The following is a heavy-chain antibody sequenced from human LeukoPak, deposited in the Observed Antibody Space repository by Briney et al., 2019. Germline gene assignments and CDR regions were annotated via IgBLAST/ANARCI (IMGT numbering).Heavy chain of an antibody. V-gene: IGHV1-69*13. CDR2: IIPIFGTA. D-gene: IGHD6-19*01. CDR1: GGTFSSYA. J-gene: IGHJ4*02. CDR3: ARQNEDGSGWYYFDY. Sequence: GASVNVSCKASGGTFSSYAISWVRQAPGQGLEWMGGIIPIFGTANYAQKFQGRVTITADESTSTAYMELSSLRSEDTAVYYCARQNEDGSGWYYFDYWGQGTLVTVSS.